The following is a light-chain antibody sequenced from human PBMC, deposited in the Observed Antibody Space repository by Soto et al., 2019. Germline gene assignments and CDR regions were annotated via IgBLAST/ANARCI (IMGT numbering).Light chain of an antibody. CDR1: QSISSD. CDR3: QQYNNRLWT. J-gene: IGKJ1*01. CDR2: GAS. Sequence: EIVMTQSPATLSVSPGERATLSCRASQSISSDLAWYQQKPGQAPRLLIYGASTRATGVPARFSGSGSGTEFTLSITSLQSEDFAVYYCQQYNNRLWTFGQGTNVEIK. V-gene: IGKV3-15*01.